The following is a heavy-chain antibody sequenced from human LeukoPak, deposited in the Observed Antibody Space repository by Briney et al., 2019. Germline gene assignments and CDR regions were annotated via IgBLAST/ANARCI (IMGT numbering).Heavy chain of an antibody. V-gene: IGHV4-34*01. Sequence: SETLSLTCAVYGGSFSGYYWSWIRQPPGKGLEWIGEINHSGSTNYNPSLKSRVTIAVDTSKNQFSLKLSSVTAAGTAVYYWASQYYYGSGSYFATIKYFQHWGQGTLVTVSS. CDR2: INHSGST. D-gene: IGHD3-10*01. J-gene: IGHJ1*01. CDR3: ASQYYYGSGSYFATIKYFQH. CDR1: GGSFSGYY.